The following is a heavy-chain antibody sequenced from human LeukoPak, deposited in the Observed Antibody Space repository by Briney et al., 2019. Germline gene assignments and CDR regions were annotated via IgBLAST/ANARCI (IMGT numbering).Heavy chain of an antibody. Sequence: SVQSSSKASGGTFSSYARSWGRQGPGEGREWMGGIIPIFTTGNDTQKFQGGVTITADESTSTPYMELSSLRSEDTAVYYCAREYLSGGWFREFTLDYWGQGTLVTVSS. J-gene: IGHJ4*02. D-gene: IGHD3-10*01. V-gene: IGHV1-69*01. CDR2: IIPIFTTG. CDR3: AREYLSGGWFREFTLDY. CDR1: GGTFSSYA.